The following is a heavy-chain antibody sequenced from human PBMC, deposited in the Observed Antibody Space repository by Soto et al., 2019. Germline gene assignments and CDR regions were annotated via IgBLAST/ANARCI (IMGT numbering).Heavy chain of an antibody. J-gene: IGHJ5*02. CDR1: GGTFSSYA. Sequence: EASVKVSCKASGGTFSSYAISWVRQAPGQGLEWMGGIIPIFGTANYAQKFQGRVTITADESTSTAYMELSSLRSEDTAVYYCARAGRYCSGGSCYFWFDPWGQGTLVTSPQ. D-gene: IGHD2-15*01. V-gene: IGHV1-69*13. CDR3: ARAGRYCSGGSCYFWFDP. CDR2: IIPIFGTA.